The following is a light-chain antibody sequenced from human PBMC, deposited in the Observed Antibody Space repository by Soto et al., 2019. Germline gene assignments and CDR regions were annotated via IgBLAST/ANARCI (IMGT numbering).Light chain of an antibody. Sequence: DVVMTQSPLSLPVTLGQPASISCRSSHSLMYSDGISYLSWFQQRPGQSPRRVIYKASNRESWVPDSFSGSGSGTDFTLKISRVEADYVGVYYCMQDTHWPTGTLGQGTKLEIK. CDR1: HSLMYSDGISY. CDR2: KAS. J-gene: IGKJ2*01. V-gene: IGKV2-30*01. CDR3: MQDTHWPTGT.